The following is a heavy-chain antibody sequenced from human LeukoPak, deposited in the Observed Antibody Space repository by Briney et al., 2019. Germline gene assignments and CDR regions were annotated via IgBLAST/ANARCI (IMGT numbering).Heavy chain of an antibody. Sequence: SETLSLTCTVSGGSISSYYWSWIRQPPGKGLEWIGYIYTSGSTNYNPSLKSRVTISVDTSKNQFSRMLSSVTAADTAVYCCARPRLWFGYMDVWVKGTTVTVSS. V-gene: IGHV4-4*09. J-gene: IGHJ6*03. CDR1: GGSISSYY. CDR2: IYTSGST. CDR3: ARPRLWFGYMDV. D-gene: IGHD3-10*01.